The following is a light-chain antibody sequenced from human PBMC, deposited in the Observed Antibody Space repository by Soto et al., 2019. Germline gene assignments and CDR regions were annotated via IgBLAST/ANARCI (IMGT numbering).Light chain of an antibody. J-gene: IGLJ1*01. V-gene: IGLV3-21*04. CDR1: NIGSKR. Sequence: SYELTQPPSVSVAPGKTARITGGGNNIGSKRGHWYQQKPGQAPVLVIYYDNDRPSGIPERFSGSNSGNTATLTISRVEAGDEADYYCPVWDSSSDHYVFGTGTKLTVL. CDR3: PVWDSSSDHYV. CDR2: YDN.